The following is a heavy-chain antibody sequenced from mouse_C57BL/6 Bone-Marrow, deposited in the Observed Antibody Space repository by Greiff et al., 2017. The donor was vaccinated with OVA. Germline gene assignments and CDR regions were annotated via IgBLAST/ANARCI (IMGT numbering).Heavy chain of an antibody. D-gene: IGHD6-1*01. V-gene: IGHV14-4*01. CDR1: GFNIKDDY. CDR3: TTGSRGFAY. Sequence: EVQLQQSGAELVRPGASVKLSCTASGFNIKDDYMHWVKQRPEQGLEWIGWIDPENGDTEYASKFQGKATITADTSSNTAYLQLRSLTSEDTAVYYCTTGSRGFAYWGQGTLVTVAA. J-gene: IGHJ3*01. CDR2: IDPENGDT.